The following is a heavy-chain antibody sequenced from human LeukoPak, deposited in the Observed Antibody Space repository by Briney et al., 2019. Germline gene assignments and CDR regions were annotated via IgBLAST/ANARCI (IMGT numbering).Heavy chain of an antibody. V-gene: IGHV4-39*07. Sequence: SETLSLTCTVSGGSISSSSYYWGWIRQPPGKGLEWIGSIYYSGSTYYNPSLKSRVTISVDTSKNQFSLKLSSVTAADTAVYYCARDMYYDSSGYYGDAFDIWGQGTMVTVSS. CDR2: IYYSGST. CDR1: GGSISSSSYY. CDR3: ARDMYYDSSGYYGDAFDI. J-gene: IGHJ3*02. D-gene: IGHD3-22*01.